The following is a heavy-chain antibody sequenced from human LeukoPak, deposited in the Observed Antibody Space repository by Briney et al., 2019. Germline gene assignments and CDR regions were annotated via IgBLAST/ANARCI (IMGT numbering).Heavy chain of an antibody. J-gene: IGHJ4*02. D-gene: IGHD6-6*01. CDR3: ARISGLSSSSGYFDY. V-gene: IGHV1-2*02. Sequence: GESRKISCKGSGYSFTSYWIGWVRQAPGQGLEWMGWINPNSGGTNYAQKFQGRVTMTRDTSISTAYMELSRLRSDDTAVYYCARISGLSSSSGYFDYWGQGTLVTVSS. CDR1: GYSFTSYW. CDR2: INPNSGGT.